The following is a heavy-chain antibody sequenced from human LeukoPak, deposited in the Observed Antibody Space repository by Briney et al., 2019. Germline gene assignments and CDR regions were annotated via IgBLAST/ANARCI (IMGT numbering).Heavy chain of an antibody. CDR2: ISGSGGST. CDR1: GFTFSSYA. Sequence: GGSLRLSCAASGFTFSSYAMSWVRQAPGKGLEWVSAISGSGGSTYYADSVKGRFTISRDNSKNTLYLQMNSLRAEDTAVYYCAKSRSGSANWALQIFDNWGQGTLVTVSS. D-gene: IGHD1-1*01. J-gene: IGHJ4*02. CDR3: AKSRSGSANWALQIFDN. V-gene: IGHV3-23*01.